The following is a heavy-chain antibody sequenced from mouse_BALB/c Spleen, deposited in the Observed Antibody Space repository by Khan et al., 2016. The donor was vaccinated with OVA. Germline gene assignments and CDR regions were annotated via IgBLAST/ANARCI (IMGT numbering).Heavy chain of an antibody. CDR3: AIQVYPWYFDV. Sequence: QVQLKESGPGPVAPSQSLSITCTISGFSLTSYGVHWVRQPAGKGLEWLVVIWSGGRTTYNSAHKSRLRISQDNPKSQVCLIVIRILTADTAISYCAIQVYPWYFDVWGAETTVTVSS. CDR2: IWSGGRT. J-gene: IGHJ1*01. D-gene: IGHD2-1*01. CDR1: GFSLTSYG. V-gene: IGHV2-6-1*01.